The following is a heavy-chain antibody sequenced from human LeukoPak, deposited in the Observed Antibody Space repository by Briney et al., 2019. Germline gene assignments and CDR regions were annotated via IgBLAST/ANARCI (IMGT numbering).Heavy chain of an antibody. Sequence: PSETLSLTCAVYGGSFTGYYWSWIRQSPGKGLQWIAEVNHRGDTNYNPSVKGRVTISVDTSKNQFSLKVTSLTAADTAVYYCARGPTISETGYFDYWGRGTLVTVSS. V-gene: IGHV4-34*01. CDR1: GGSFTGYY. CDR3: ARGPTISETGYFDY. J-gene: IGHJ4*03. D-gene: IGHD1-1*01. CDR2: VNHRGDT.